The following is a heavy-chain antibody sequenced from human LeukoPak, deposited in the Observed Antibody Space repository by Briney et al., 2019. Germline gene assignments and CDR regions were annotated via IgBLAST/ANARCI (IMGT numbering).Heavy chain of an antibody. Sequence: SETLSLTCTVSGGSISSYYWSWIRQPPGKGLEWIGYIYYSGSTNYNPSLTSRVTISVDTSKNQFSLKLSSVTAADTAVYYCARLNIAAAGSPLDYWGQGTLVTVSS. V-gene: IGHV4-59*01. CDR3: ARLNIAAAGSPLDY. D-gene: IGHD6-13*01. CDR2: IYYSGST. J-gene: IGHJ4*02. CDR1: GGSISSYY.